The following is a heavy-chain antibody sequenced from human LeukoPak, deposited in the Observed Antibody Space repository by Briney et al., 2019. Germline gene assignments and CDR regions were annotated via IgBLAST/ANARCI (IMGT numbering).Heavy chain of an antibody. V-gene: IGHV1-2*02. CDR1: GYTFTGYY. CDR2: INPNSGGT. D-gene: IGHD3-9*01. J-gene: IGHJ6*02. CDR3: ARENDILTGYYDPYGMDV. Sequence: ASVKVSCKASGYTFTGYYMHWVRQAPGQGLEGMGWINPNSGGTNYAQKFQGRVTMTRDTSISTAYMELSRLRSDDTAVYYCARENDILTGYYDPYGMDVWGQGTTVTVSS.